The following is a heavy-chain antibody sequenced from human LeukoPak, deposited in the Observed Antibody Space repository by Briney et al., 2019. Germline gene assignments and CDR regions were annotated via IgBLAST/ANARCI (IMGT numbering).Heavy chain of an antibody. Sequence: AESLRLSCAASGFTFTTYWMHWVRQVPGKGLVWVARINTDGRVTTYADSVKGRFTVSRDNAENTLYLQMNDLRPEDTAVYYCIRETHVGLHLEYWGQGTLATVTS. D-gene: IGHD3-10*02. CDR1: GFTFTTYW. J-gene: IGHJ4*02. V-gene: IGHV3-74*03. CDR3: IRETHVGLHLEY. CDR2: INTDGRVT.